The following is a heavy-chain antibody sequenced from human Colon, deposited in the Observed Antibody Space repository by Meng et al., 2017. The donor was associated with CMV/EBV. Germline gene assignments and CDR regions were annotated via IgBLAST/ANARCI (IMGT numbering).Heavy chain of an antibody. D-gene: IGHD6-13*01. CDR2: ISGSGDSR. J-gene: IGHJ4*02. CDR3: AKYYSTRLIHLDY. CDR1: GFTFSTYE. Sequence: GESLKISCATSGFTFSTYEMNWVRQAPGKGLEWVSGISGSGDSRYYADSVKGRFTISRDSSNNTLYLQMNSLRPEDTAVYYCAKYYSTRLIHLDYWGQGTLVTVSS. V-gene: IGHV3-23*01.